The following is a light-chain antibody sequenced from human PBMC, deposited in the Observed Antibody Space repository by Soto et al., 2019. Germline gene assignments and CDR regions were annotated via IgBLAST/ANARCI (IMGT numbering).Light chain of an antibody. CDR2: KAS. J-gene: IGKJ1*01. CDR3: QQYNSYSGT. CDR1: QSISSW. V-gene: IGKV1-5*03. Sequence: DIQMTQSPSTLSASVGDRVTITCGASQSISSWLAWYQQKPGKAPNLLIYKASSLESGVPSRFSGSGSGTEFTLTISSLQPDDFATYYCQQYNSYSGTFGQGTKVDIK.